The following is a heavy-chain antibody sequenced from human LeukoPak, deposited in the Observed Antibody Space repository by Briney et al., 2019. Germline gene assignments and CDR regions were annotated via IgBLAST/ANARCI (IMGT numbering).Heavy chain of an antibody. CDR3: ARDRSGSWTVDY. J-gene: IGHJ4*02. Sequence: PGGSLRLSCAASGFTFSYYGMHRVRQAPGKGLEWVAHISKDGSDEHFADSVKGRFTISRDNSKNTVYLQMNSLRAEDTALYYCARDRSGSWTVDYWGQGTLVTVSS. D-gene: IGHD3-10*01. CDR1: GFTFSYYG. CDR2: ISKDGSDE. V-gene: IGHV3-30*03.